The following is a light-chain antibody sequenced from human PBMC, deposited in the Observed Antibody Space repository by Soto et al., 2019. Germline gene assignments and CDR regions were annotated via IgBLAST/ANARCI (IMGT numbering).Light chain of an antibody. CDR1: QSVGTF. CDR3: QQYTNWPPNT. J-gene: IGKJ5*01. CDR2: DAS. Sequence: EIVLTQSPATLSLSPGERATLSCRASQSVGTFVAWYQQKPGQAPRLLIYDASNRAAGIPARFSGSGSGTDFTLTISSLQSEDFAVYYCQQYTNWPPNTFGQGTRLEIK. V-gene: IGKV3-11*01.